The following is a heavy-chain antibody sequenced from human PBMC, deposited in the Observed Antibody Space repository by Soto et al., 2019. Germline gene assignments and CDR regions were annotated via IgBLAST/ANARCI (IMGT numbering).Heavy chain of an antibody. J-gene: IGHJ4*02. CDR2: IIGIGDKA. CDR1: GFSFRDYG. D-gene: IGHD4-17*01. CDR3: AKDYDYGDSLPFDY. Sequence: EVQLLEAGGGLVQPGGSLRLSCAASGFSFRDYGMSWVRQAPGKGLEWLSAIIGIGDKAYYADSVRGRFTISRDNSKNTLYLQLNDLGAEDTDIYYCAKDYDYGDSLPFDYWGQGTLVTVSS. V-gene: IGHV3-23*01.